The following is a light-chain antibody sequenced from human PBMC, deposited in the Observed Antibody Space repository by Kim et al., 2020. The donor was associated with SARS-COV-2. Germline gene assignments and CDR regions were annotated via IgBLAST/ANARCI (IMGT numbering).Light chain of an antibody. CDR3: QQRNSYPPT. Sequence: IQLTQSPSSLSASVGDRVTITCRTSHTISGYLAWFQQQPGKAPKLLIYATSTLHGGVPSRFSGSGSGTEFTLTIGSLQPEDFATYYCQQRNSYPPTFSQGTKLEI. CDR2: ATS. J-gene: IGKJ2*01. V-gene: IGKV1-9*01. CDR1: HTISGY.